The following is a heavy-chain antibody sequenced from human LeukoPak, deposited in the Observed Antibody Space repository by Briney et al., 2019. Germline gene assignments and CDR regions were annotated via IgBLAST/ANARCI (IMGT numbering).Heavy chain of an antibody. CDR2: IQTSGVT. CDR3: ARALCINGICEWFDP. CDR1: GASISSGTYF. V-gene: IGHV4-61*02. Sequence: PSETLSLTCTVSGASISSGTYFWSWIRQPAGKGLEWIGRIQTSGVTKYNPSLKSRVTVSMDTSKNQFSLMPRSVTAADTAVYYCARALCINGICEWFDPWGQGTLVTVSS. D-gene: IGHD2-8*01. J-gene: IGHJ5*02.